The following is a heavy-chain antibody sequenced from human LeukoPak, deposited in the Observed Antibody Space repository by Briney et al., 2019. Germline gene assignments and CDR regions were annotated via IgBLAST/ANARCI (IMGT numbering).Heavy chain of an antibody. J-gene: IGHJ4*02. CDR3: ARSSSSGYPD. D-gene: IGHD3-22*01. CDR1: GGSFSGYY. Sequence: PSETLSLTCAVYGGSFSGYYWSWIRQPPGKGLEWIGEINHSGSTNYNPSLKSRVTISVDTSKNQFSLKLSSVTAADTAVYYCARSSSSGYPDWGQGTLVTVSS. CDR2: INHSGST. V-gene: IGHV4-34*01.